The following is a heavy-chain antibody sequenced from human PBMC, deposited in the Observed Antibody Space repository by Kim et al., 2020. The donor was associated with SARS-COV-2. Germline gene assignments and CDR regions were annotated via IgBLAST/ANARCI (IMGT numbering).Heavy chain of an antibody. D-gene: IGHD3-9*01. J-gene: IGHJ2*01. CDR3: ARGCYFDWVGRKKGYWYFDL. CDR2: IIPIFGTA. CDR1: GGTFSSYA. V-gene: IGHV1-69*13. Sequence: SVKVSCKASGGTFSSYAISWVRQAPGQGLEWMGGIIPIFGTANYAQKFQGRVTITADESTSTAYMELSSLRSEDTAVYYCARGCYFDWVGRKKGYWYFDLWGRGTLVTVSS.